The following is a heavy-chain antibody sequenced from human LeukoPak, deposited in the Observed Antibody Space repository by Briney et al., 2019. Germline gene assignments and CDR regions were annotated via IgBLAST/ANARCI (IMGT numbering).Heavy chain of an antibody. V-gene: IGHV3-23*01. D-gene: IGHD3-22*01. CDR2: ISGSGGST. CDR3: AKRDSSGYYYSIDY. CDR1: GFTFSSYA. Sequence: GGSLRLSCAASGFTFSSYAMSWVRQAPGKGLEWVSAISGSGGSTYYADSVKDRFTISRDNSKNTLYLQMNSLRAEDTAVYYCAKRDSSGYYYSIDYWGQGTLVTVSS. J-gene: IGHJ4*02.